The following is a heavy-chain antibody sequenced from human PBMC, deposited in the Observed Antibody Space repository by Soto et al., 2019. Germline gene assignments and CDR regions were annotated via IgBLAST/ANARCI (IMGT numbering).Heavy chain of an antibody. CDR1: GYTFTSYG. J-gene: IGHJ6*02. V-gene: IGHV1-18*01. Sequence: QVQLVQSGAEVKKPGASVKVSCKASGYTFTSYGISWVRQAPGQGLEWMGWISAYNGNTNYAQKLQGRVTMTTDTSTSTAYMELRSLRSDDTAVYYCAREGYCISTSCPRSRHYYYGMDVWGQGATVTVSS. D-gene: IGHD2-2*01. CDR3: AREGYCISTSCPRSRHYYYGMDV. CDR2: ISAYNGNT.